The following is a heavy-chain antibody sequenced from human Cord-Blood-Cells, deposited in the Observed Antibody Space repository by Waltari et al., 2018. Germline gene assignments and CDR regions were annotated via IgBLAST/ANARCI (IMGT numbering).Heavy chain of an antibody. J-gene: IGHJ3*02. Sequence: QVQLQQWGAGLLKPSETLSLTCAVYGGSFSGYYWSWLRQPPGKGLEWIGEIKHSGNTNYKPARKSRVTISVDTSKNQFSLKLSSVTAADTAVYYCARDIVGANDAFDIWGQGTMVTVSS. CDR2: IKHSGNT. CDR1: GGSFSGYY. V-gene: IGHV4-34*01. CDR3: ARDIVGANDAFDI. D-gene: IGHD1-26*01.